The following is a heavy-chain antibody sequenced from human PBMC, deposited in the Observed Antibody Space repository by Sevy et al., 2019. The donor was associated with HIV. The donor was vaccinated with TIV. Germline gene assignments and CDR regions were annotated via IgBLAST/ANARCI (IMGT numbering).Heavy chain of an antibody. J-gene: IGHJ2*01. D-gene: IGHD2-2*01. CDR2: ISAYNGNT. V-gene: IGHV1-18*01. CDR1: GYTFTSYG. Sequence: ASVKVSCKASGYTFTSYGISWVRQAPGQGLEWMGWISAYNGNTNYAQKLQGRVTMTTDTSTSTAYMELRSLRSDDTAVYYCARVVVVPADTDWYFDLWGRGTLVTVSS. CDR3: ARVVVVPADTDWYFDL.